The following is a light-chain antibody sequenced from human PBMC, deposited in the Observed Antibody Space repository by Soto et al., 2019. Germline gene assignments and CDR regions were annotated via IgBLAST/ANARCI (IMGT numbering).Light chain of an antibody. Sequence: DIQMTQSPSTLSASVGDRVTITCRASQSISNRLAWYQQKPGTAPKVLIYDASSLESGAPSRFSGSGYGTEFILTMSSLQPEDFATYYCQHYGGMWTFGQGTKVDIK. CDR1: QSISNR. V-gene: IGKV1-5*01. CDR3: QHYGGMWT. CDR2: DAS. J-gene: IGKJ1*01.